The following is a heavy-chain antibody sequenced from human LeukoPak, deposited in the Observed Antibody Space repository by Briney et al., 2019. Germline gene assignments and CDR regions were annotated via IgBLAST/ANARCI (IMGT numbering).Heavy chain of an antibody. CDR2: IIPILGIA. CDR1: GGTFSSYA. V-gene: IGHV1-69*04. D-gene: IGHD2-2*01. J-gene: IGHJ6*02. CDR3: ARETGHCSSTSCQYYYYYGMDV. Sequence: SVKVSCKASGGTFSSYAISWVRQAPGQGLEWMGRIIPILGIANYAQKFQGRVTMTTDTSTSTAYMELRSLRSDDTAVYYCARETGHCSSTSCQYYYYYGMDVWGQGTTVTVSS.